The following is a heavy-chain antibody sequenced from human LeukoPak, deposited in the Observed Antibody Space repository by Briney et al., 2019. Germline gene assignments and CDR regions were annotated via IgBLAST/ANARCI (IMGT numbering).Heavy chain of an antibody. D-gene: IGHD1-26*01. J-gene: IGHJ4*02. CDR1: GYTFTGYY. CDR2: INPNSGGT. V-gene: IGHV1-2*02. CDR3: ARAIRSGSYYEVDY. Sequence: VSVKVSCTASGYTFTGYYIHWVRPAPGQGLEWMGWINPNSGGTNYAQKFQGRVTMTRDTSITTAYMELSRLRSDDTAVYYCARAIRSGSYYEVDYWGQGTLVTVSS.